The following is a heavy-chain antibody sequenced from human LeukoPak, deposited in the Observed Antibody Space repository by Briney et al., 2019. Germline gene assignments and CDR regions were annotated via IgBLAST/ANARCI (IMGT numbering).Heavy chain of an antibody. CDR2: INHSGST. Sequence: SETLSLTCAVYGGSFSGYYWSWIRQPPGKGLEWIGEINHSGSTNYNPSLKSRAITRVTISVDTSKNQFSLKLSSVTAADTAVYYCARGGYSYGYYNWSDPWGQGTLVTVSS. CDR3: ARGGYSYGYYNWSDP. D-gene: IGHD5-18*01. V-gene: IGHV4-34*01. CDR1: GGSFSGYY. J-gene: IGHJ5*02.